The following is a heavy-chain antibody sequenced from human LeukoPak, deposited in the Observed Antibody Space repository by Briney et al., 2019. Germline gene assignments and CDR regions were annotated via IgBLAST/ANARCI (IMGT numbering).Heavy chain of an antibody. J-gene: IGHJ6*02. V-gene: IGHV3-30*18. CDR2: ISYDGSNK. D-gene: IGHD6-13*01. CDR3: AKERYSSSWYGPTNYYYGMDV. CDR1: GFTFSSYG. Sequence: GGSLRLSCAASGFTFSSYGMHWVRQAPGKGLEWVAVISYDGSNKYYADSVKGRFTISRDNSKNTLYLQMNSLRAEDTAVYYCAKERYSSSWYGPTNYYYGMDVWGQGTTVTVSS.